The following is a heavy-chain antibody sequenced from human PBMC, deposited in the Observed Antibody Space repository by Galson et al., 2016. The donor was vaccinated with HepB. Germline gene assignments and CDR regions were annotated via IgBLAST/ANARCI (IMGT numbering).Heavy chain of an antibody. CDR3: ARDNRHLALFPYYGMDV. CDR2: IYDSGST. CDR1: GGSISGTTW. V-gene: IGHV4-4*02. Sequence: SETLSLTCAVSGGSISGTTWWSWVRQPPGKGLEWIGGIYDSGSTNYNPSLKSRDTISVDKSKNQFSLRLRSVTAADTAVYYCARDNRHLALFPYYGMDVWGQGTTVTVSS. D-gene: IGHD3-16*01. J-gene: IGHJ6*02.